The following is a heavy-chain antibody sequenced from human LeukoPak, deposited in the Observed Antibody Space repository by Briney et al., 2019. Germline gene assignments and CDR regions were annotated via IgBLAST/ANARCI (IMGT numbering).Heavy chain of an antibody. CDR2: IKQDGSEK. D-gene: IGHD3-16*01. J-gene: IGHJ4*02. V-gene: IGHV3-7*01. CDR1: GFTFSSYW. Sequence: GGSLRLSCAASGFTFSSYWVSWVRQAPGKGLEWVANIKQDGSEKYYVDSVKGRFTISRDNAKNSLYLQINSLSAEDTAVYYCARDYGGSDFDYWGQGTLVTVSS. CDR3: ARDYGGSDFDY.